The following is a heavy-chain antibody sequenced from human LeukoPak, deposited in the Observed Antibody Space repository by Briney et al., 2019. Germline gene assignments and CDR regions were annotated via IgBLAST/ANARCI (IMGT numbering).Heavy chain of an antibody. V-gene: IGHV3-21*01. D-gene: IGHD3-3*01. J-gene: IGHJ4*02. CDR2: ISSSSSYI. CDR1: GFTFSSYS. CDR3: ARDSARFTSIDY. Sequence: TGGSLRLSCAASGFTFSSYSMNWVRQAPGKGLEWVSSISSSSSYIYYADSVKGRFTISRDNAKNSLYLQMNSLRAEDTAVYYCARDSARFTSIDYWGQGTLVTVSS.